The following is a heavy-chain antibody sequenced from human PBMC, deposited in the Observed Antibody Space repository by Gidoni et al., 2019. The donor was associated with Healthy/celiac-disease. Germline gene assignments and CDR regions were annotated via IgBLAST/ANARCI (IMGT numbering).Heavy chain of an antibody. Sequence: QVQRVESGGGVVQPGRSLRLSCAASGFTFSSSGMHWVRQAPGKGLEWVAVILYEGSNKYYADSVKGRFTLSRDNSKNTLYLQMNSLRAEDTAVYYCARDDRRYCSGGSCYSDYWGQGTLVTVSS. CDR1: GFTFSSSG. CDR3: ARDDRRYCSGGSCYSDY. CDR2: ILYEGSNK. D-gene: IGHD2-15*01. V-gene: IGHV3-33*01. J-gene: IGHJ4*02.